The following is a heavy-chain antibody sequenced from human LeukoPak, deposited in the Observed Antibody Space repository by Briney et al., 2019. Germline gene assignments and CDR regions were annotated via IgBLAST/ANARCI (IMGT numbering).Heavy chain of an antibody. CDR3: ARVPGIAAAGTLGRTGWFDP. Sequence: ASVKVSCKASGYTFTSYGISWVRQAPGQGLEWMGWISAYNGNTNYAQKLQGRVTMTTDTSTSTAYMELRSLRSDDTAVYYCARVPGIAAAGTLGRTGWFDPWGQGNLVTVSS. D-gene: IGHD6-13*01. CDR1: GYTFTSYG. J-gene: IGHJ5*02. V-gene: IGHV1-18*01. CDR2: ISAYNGNT.